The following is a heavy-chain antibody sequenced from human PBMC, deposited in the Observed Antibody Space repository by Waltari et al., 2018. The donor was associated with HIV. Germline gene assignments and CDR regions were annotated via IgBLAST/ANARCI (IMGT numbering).Heavy chain of an antibody. D-gene: IGHD2-15*01. V-gene: IGHV3-21*02. Sequence: QLVESGGDLVRPGASLRLSCTASGFSFRSYTMNWFRRAPGKGLWCVSSLSSRSDLTFYTDSLKCRFTISRDNSKNSVFLQMNNLRVYDTAVYYCARNQYCSGGSCRDAFDIWGQGTTVSVSS. CDR1: GFSFRSYT. CDR2: LSSRSDLT. J-gene: IGHJ3*02. CDR3: ARNQYCSGGSCRDAFDI.